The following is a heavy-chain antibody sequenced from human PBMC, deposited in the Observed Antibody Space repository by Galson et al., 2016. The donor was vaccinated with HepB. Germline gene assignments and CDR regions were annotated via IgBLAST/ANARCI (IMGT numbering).Heavy chain of an antibody. CDR1: GFTFSSYS. J-gene: IGHJ3*02. CDR3: ARAVEDAFDI. V-gene: IGHV3-48*02. Sequence: SLRLSCAASGFTFSSYSMNWVRQAPGKGLEWVSYISTSSWSIYYADSVKGRFTISRDNAKDSLYLQMISLRDEDTAVYYCARAVEDAFDIWGQGTMVTVSS. CDR2: ISTSSWSI. D-gene: IGHD2-2*01.